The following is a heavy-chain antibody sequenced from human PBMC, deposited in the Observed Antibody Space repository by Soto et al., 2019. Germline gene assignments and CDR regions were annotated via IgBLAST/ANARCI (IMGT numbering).Heavy chain of an antibody. CDR1: GGSISSSSYY. CDR3: ARLPPEELPNGASGYYYMDV. D-gene: IGHD2-15*01. V-gene: IGHV4-39*01. CDR2: IYYSGST. Sequence: SETLSLTCTVSGGSISSSSYYWGWIRQPPGKGLEWIGSIYYSGSTYYNPSLKSRVTISVDTSKNQFSLKLSSVTAADTAVYYCARLPPEELPNGASGYYYMDVWGKGTTVTVSS. J-gene: IGHJ6*03.